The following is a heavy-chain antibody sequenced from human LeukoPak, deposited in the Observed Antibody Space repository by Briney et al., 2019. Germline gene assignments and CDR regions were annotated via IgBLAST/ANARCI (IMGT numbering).Heavy chain of an antibody. Sequence: ASVKVSCKASGYTFTGYYMHWVRQAPGQGLEWMGWINPNSGGTNYAQKFQGRVTMTRDTSISTAYMELSRLRSDDTAVYYCAIHLRGYCSSTSCSRLVDYWGQGTLVTVSS. CDR2: INPNSGGT. CDR3: AIHLRGYCSSTSCSRLVDY. J-gene: IGHJ4*02. D-gene: IGHD2-2*01. V-gene: IGHV1-2*02. CDR1: GYTFTGYY.